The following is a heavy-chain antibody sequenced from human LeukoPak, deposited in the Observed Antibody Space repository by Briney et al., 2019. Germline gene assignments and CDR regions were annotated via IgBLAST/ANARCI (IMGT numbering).Heavy chain of an antibody. CDR3: AKDGGPYPDY. D-gene: IGHD3-16*01. Sequence: ASVKVSCKTSGYTFSSHGISWVRQAPGQGLEWMGWISANNGNTNYAQRFQGRVTMTTDTSTSTAYMELRSLRSDDTAAYYCAKDGGPYPDYWGQGTLVTVSS. CDR1: GYTFSSHG. J-gene: IGHJ4*02. V-gene: IGHV1-18*01. CDR2: ISANNGNT.